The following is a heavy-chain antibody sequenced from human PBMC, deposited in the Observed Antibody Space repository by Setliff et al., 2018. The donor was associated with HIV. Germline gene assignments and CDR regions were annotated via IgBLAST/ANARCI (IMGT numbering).Heavy chain of an antibody. CDR3: ARGYYDSSWYYFDY. D-gene: IGHD3-22*01. J-gene: IGHJ4*02. V-gene: IGHV1-69*05. CDR1: GGTFSSYA. CDR2: IIPVFGTA. Sequence: SVKVSCKVSGGTFSSYAISWVRQAPGQRLEWMGGIIPVFGTANYAQKFQDRVTFTTAESTVYMEVSSLRSDDTAVYYCARGYYDSSWYYFDYWGQGTLVTVSS.